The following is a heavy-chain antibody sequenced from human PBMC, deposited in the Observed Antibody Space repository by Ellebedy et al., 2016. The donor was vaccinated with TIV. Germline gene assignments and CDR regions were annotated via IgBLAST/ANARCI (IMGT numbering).Heavy chain of an antibody. D-gene: IGHD3-10*01. J-gene: IGHJ4*02. CDR2: IKQDGSEK. V-gene: IGHV3-7*01. Sequence: PGGSLRLSCAASGFTFSNYWMNWVRQAPGKGLEWVATIKQDGSEKFYVDSVKGRFTISRDNAKNLLYLQMNNMRAEDKAFYYCARVPPGAYGSGSYFGDDYWGQGTLVTVSS. CDR3: ARVPPGAYGSGSYFGDDY. CDR1: GFTFSNYW.